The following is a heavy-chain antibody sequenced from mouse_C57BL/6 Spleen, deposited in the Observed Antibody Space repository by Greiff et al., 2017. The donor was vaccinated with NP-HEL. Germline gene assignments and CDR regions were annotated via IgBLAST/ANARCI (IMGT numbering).Heavy chain of an antibody. D-gene: IGHD2-4*01. CDR3: ARGDDYDRYYYAMDY. CDR2: IYPGSGST. Sequence: QVQLQQPGAELVKPGASVKMSCKASGYTFTSYWITWVKQRPGQGLEWIGDIYPGSGSTNYNEKFKSKATLTVDTSSSTAYMQLSSLTSEDSAVYYGARGDDYDRYYYAMDYWGQGTSVTVSS. V-gene: IGHV1-55*01. CDR1: GYTFTSYW. J-gene: IGHJ4*01.